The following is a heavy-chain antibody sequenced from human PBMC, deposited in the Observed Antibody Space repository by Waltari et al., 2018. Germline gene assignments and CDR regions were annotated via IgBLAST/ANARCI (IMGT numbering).Heavy chain of an antibody. V-gene: IGHV1-2*02. D-gene: IGHD3-10*01. CDR1: GYSFKDYY. J-gene: IGHJ3*02. CDR2: INPKSVDT. CDR3: ARIASGAFDI. Sequence: QVQLVQSGAEVKKPGASVKVSCKASGYSFKDYYLNWVRQAPGQGLEWMGWINPKSVDTNYAQKFQGRVTMAGDTSINTAYMDLSNLESDDTAMYYCARIASGAFDIWGQGTMVTVSS.